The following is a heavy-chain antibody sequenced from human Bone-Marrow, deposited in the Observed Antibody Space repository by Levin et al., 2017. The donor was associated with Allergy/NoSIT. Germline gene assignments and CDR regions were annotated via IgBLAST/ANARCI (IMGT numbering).Heavy chain of an antibody. Sequence: SQTLSLTCTVSGGSITSHYWSWIRQPPGKGLEWIGYIYYSGTTNYNPSLRSRITMSVDTSKNQFSLKLSSVTAADTAVYYCARGDYTFGFLYWGQGTLVTVSS. D-gene: IGHD5-18*01. CDR2: IYYSGTT. V-gene: IGHV4-59*11. CDR3: ARGDYTFGFLY. CDR1: GGSITSHY. J-gene: IGHJ4*02.